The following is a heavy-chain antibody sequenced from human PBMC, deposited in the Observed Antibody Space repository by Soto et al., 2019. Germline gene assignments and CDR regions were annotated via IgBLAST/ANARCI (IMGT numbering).Heavy chain of an antibody. J-gene: IGHJ6*02. D-gene: IGHD3-3*01. CDR2: IYYSGST. V-gene: IGHV4-31*03. Sequence: QVQLQESGPGLVKPSQTLSLTCTVSGGSISSGGYYWSWIRQHPGKGLELIGYIYYSGSTYYKPSLNSRVTISVDTSKNQFSLKLSSVTAADTAVYYCARASSSYDFWSGYSLFEYYGMDVWGQGTTVTVS. CDR3: ARASSSYDFWSGYSLFEYYGMDV. CDR1: GGSISSGGYY.